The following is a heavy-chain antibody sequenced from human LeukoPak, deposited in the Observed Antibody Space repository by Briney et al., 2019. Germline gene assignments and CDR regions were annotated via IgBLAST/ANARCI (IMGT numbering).Heavy chain of an antibody. CDR2: IYHSGST. CDR1: GYSISSGYY. D-gene: IGHD6-13*01. Sequence: SETLSLTCTVSGYSISSGYYWAWIRQPPGKGLEWIGNIYHSGSTYYNPSLKSRVTISVDTSKNQFSLQLTSVSAADTAVYYCARAYSSSWYFNWFDPWGQGTLVTVSS. V-gene: IGHV4-38-2*02. CDR3: ARAYSSSWYFNWFDP. J-gene: IGHJ5*02.